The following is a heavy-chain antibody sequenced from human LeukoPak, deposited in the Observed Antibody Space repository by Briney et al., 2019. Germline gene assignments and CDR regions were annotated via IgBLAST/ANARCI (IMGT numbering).Heavy chain of an antibody. J-gene: IGHJ4*02. CDR2: IYSSGST. Sequence: PSETLSLTCTVSGGSISSYYWSWIRQPPGKGLEWIGHIYSSGSTTDNPSLKSRVTASIDTSKNQFSLKLSSVTAADTAVYYCARWYCSGGTCFHLDDWGQGTLVTVSS. CDR1: GGSISSYY. CDR3: ARWYCSGGTCFHLDD. V-gene: IGHV4-59*08. D-gene: IGHD2-15*01.